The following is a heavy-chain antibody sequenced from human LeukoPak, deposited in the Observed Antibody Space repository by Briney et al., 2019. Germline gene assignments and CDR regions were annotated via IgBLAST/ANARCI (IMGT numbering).Heavy chain of an antibody. CDR2: IYYSGST. Sequence: PSQTLSLTCTVSGGSISSGDYYWSWIRQPPGKGLEWIGYIYYSGSTYYNPSLKSRVTISVDTSKNQFSLKLSSVTAADTAVHYCARGYCSGGSCYWRGFFDYWGQGTLVTVSS. D-gene: IGHD2-15*01. J-gene: IGHJ4*02. CDR3: ARGYCSGGSCYWRGFFDY. V-gene: IGHV4-30-4*01. CDR1: GGSISSGDYY.